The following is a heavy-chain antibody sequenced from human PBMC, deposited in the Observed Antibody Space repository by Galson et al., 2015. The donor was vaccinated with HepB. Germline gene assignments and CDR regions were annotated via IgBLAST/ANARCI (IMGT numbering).Heavy chain of an antibody. V-gene: IGHV6-1*01. CDR1: GDSVSSNIVA. CDR2: TYYRSRWYY. D-gene: IGHD3-22*01. CDR3: ARSGYYLDYVHY. J-gene: IGHJ1*01. Sequence: CAISGDSVSSNIVAWNWIRQSPSRGLEWLGRTYYRSRWYYDYAPSVKSRITINPDTSKNQFSLQLNSVTLDDTAVYYCARSGYYLDYVHYWGQGTLVTVSS.